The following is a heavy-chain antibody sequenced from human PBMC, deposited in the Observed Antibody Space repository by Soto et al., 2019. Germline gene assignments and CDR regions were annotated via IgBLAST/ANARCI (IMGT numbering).Heavy chain of an antibody. V-gene: IGHV1-46*01. CDR2: INPSGGST. J-gene: IGHJ6*02. CDR3: ARGDIVVSSQYYYYYGMDV. CDR1: GYTFTSYY. D-gene: IGHD2-2*01. Sequence: ASVKISCKASGYTFTSYYMHWVRQAPGQGLEWMGIINPSGGSTSYAQKFQGRVTMTRDTSTSTVYMELSSLRSEDTAVYYCARGDIVVSSQYYYYYGMDVWGQGTTVTVS.